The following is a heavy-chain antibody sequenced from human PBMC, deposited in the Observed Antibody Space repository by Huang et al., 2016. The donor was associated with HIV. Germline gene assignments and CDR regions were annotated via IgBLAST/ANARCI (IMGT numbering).Heavy chain of an antibody. CDR3: AKEARAITSALNWFDS. Sequence: EVHLLELGGGSVQPGGSLRLSCAASGFTFDNFAMNWVRQAPGKGPGWCSGIGGSGVSTHYADAVKGRFTISRDTSKNTVFLQMNSLRAEDTAVYYCAKEARAITSALNWFDSWGPGILVTVSS. V-gene: IGHV3-23*01. D-gene: IGHD6-6*01. CDR2: IGGSGVST. CDR1: GFTFDNFA. J-gene: IGHJ5*01.